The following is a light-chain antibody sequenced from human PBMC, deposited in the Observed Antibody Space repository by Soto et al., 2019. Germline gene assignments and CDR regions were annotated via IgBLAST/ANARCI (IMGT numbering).Light chain of an antibody. CDR3: QQGYSTTPIT. Sequence: DIQMTQSPSSLSAAIGDRVTITCRASQSIKNYLNWYQHKPGAAPKLLIFGASNLESGVPSRFSGSGSRTEFTLSISSLQPEDFATYYCQQGYSTTPITFGQGTRVEIK. CDR2: GAS. V-gene: IGKV1-39*01. CDR1: QSIKNY. J-gene: IGKJ5*01.